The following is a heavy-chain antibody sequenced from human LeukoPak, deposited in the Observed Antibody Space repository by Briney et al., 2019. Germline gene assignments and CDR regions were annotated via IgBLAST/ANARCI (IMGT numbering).Heavy chain of an antibody. D-gene: IGHD1-14*01. J-gene: IGHJ6*03. CDR1: GGTFSSYA. Sequence: SVKVSCKASGGTFSSYAISWERQAPGQGLEWMGGIIPIFRTANYAQKFQGRVTITTDESTSTAYMELSSLRSEDTAVYYCARVAAENQVGHYYYMDVWGKGTTVTVSS. CDR3: ARVAAENQVGHYYYMDV. V-gene: IGHV1-69*05. CDR2: IIPIFRTA.